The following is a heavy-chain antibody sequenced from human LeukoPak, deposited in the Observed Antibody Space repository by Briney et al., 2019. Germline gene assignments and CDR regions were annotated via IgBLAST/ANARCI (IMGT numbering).Heavy chain of an antibody. CDR2: ISSSGSTI. D-gene: IGHD2-2*01. CDR1: GFTFSDYY. CDR3: ARTHCSSTSCYSGEEGYGMDV. Sequence: GGSLRLSCAASGFTFSDYYMGWIRQAPGKGLEWVSYISSSGSTIYYADSVKGRFTISRDNAKNSLYLQMNSLRAEDTAVYYCARTHCSSTSCYSGEEGYGMDVWGQGTTVTVSS. J-gene: IGHJ6*02. V-gene: IGHV3-11*01.